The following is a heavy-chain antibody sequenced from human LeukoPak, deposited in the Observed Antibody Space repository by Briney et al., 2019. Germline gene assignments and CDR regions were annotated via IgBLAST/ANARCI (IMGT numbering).Heavy chain of an antibody. V-gene: IGHV1-3*01. CDR3: ARSSSGTYHY. J-gene: IGHJ4*02. CDR1: GYSFTIYT. D-gene: IGHD3-10*01. CDR2: INGDNGNT. Sequence: EASVTVSFKTSGYSFTIYTMHWLRQAPGQRPEWMGSINGDNGNTKYSEKFQGRVNFTRDTSASSAYMELSRLRSEDTAVYYCARSSSGTYHYWGQGTLVTVSS.